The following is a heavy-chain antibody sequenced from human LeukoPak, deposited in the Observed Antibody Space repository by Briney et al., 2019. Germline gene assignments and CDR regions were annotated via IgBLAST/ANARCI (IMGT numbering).Heavy chain of an antibody. V-gene: IGHV4-59*01. J-gene: IGHJ4*02. Sequence: PSETLSLTCTVSGGSISSYYWSWIRQPPGKGLEWIGYIYYSGYTNYNPSLQSRVTISVDPSKNQFSLKLSSVTAADTAVYYCASQRGYSYDIDNWGQGTLVTVSS. D-gene: IGHD5-18*01. CDR2: IYYSGYT. CDR3: ASQRGYSYDIDN. CDR1: GGSISSYY.